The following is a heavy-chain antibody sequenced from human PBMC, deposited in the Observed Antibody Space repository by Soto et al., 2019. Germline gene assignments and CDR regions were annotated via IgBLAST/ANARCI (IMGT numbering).Heavy chain of an antibody. Sequence: GESLKISCKGSGYSFTSYWISWVRQMPGKGLEWMGRIDPSDSYTNYSPSFQGHVTISADKSISTAYLQWSSLKASDTAMYYCAIKGVYGEYYYGMDVWAQGTKVTVSS. V-gene: IGHV5-10-1*01. CDR2: IDPSDSYT. CDR3: AIKGVYGEYYYGMDV. J-gene: IGHJ6*02. D-gene: IGHD3-10*01. CDR1: GYSFTSYW.